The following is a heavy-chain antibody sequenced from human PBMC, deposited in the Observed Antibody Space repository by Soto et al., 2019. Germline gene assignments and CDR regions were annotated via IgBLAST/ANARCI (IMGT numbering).Heavy chain of an antibody. CDR2: IYYSGST. J-gene: IGHJ4*02. D-gene: IGHD2-8*01. CDR1: GGSISSGGYY. V-gene: IGHV4-31*03. CDR3: AIVYCTHGVCWPFDY. Sequence: SETLSLTCTVSGGSISSGGYYWSWIRQHPGKGLEWIGYIYYSGSTYYNPSLKSRVTISVDTSKNQFSLKLSSVTAADTAVYYCAIVYCTHGVCWPFDYWGQGTLVTVSS.